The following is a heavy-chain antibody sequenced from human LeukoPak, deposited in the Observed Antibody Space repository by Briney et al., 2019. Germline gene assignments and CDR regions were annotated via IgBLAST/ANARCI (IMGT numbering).Heavy chain of an antibody. Sequence: GGSLRLSCAASGFTFSSYSMNWVRQAPGKGLEWVSSISSSSSYIYYADSVKGRFTISRDNAKNSLYLQMNSLRAEDTAVYYCARRQHNFYSGDYWGQGTLVTVSS. CDR2: ISSSSSYI. CDR1: GFTFSSYS. J-gene: IGHJ4*02. D-gene: IGHD1-26*01. CDR3: ARRQHNFYSGDY. V-gene: IGHV3-21*01.